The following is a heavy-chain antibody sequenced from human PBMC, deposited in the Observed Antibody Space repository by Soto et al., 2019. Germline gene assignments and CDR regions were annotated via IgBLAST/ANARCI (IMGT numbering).Heavy chain of an antibody. V-gene: IGHV1-69*13. CDR1: GGTFSSYA. CDR3: ASASAVVPAASDY. CDR2: IIPIFGTA. Sequence: SVKVSCKASGGTFSSYAISWVRQAPGQGLEWMGGIIPIFGTANYAQKLQGRVTITADESTSTAYMELSSLRSEDTAVYYCASASAVVPAASDYWGQGTLVTVSS. J-gene: IGHJ4*02. D-gene: IGHD2-2*01.